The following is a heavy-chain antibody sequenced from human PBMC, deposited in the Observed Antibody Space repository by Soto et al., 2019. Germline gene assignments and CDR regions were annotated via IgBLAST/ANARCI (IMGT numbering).Heavy chain of an antibody. V-gene: IGHV1-8*01. CDR1: GYTFTSYD. Sequence: QVQLVQSGAEVKKPGASVKVSCKASGYTFTSYDINWVRQATGQGLEWMGWMNPNSGNTGYAQKCQGRVTMTRNTSISTAYMELSSLRSEDTAVYYCASFGNMVYQGAFDIWGQGTMVTVSS. J-gene: IGHJ3*02. CDR3: ASFGNMVYQGAFDI. D-gene: IGHD2-8*01. CDR2: MNPNSGNT.